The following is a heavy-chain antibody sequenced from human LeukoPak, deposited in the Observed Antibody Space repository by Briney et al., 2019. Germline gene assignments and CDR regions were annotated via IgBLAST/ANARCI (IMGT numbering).Heavy chain of an antibody. CDR2: ISGSGGST. J-gene: IGHJ4*02. CDR3: ARGYSSEWSHYFDY. Sequence: GGSLRLSCAASGFTFSSYAMSWVRQAPGKGLEWVSAISGSGGSTYYADSVKGRFTISRDNSKNALYLQMNSLRGEDTAVYYCARGYSSEWSHYFDYWGQGTLVTAS. CDR1: GFTFSSYA. V-gene: IGHV3-23*01. D-gene: IGHD2-15*01.